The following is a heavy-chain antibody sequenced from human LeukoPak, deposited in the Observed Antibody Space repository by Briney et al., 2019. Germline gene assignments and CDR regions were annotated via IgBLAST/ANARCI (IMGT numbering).Heavy chain of an antibody. D-gene: IGHD2-2*01. CDR1: GGSFSGYY. V-gene: IGHV4-34*01. Sequence: KPSETLSLTCAVYGGSFSGYYWSWIRQPPGKGLEWIGEINHSGSTNYNPSLKSRVTMSVDTSKNQFSLKLSSVTAADTAVYYCARVGQYCSSTSCYGKYNWFDPWGQGTLVTVSS. CDR3: ARVGQYCSSTSCYGKYNWFDP. J-gene: IGHJ5*02. CDR2: INHSGST.